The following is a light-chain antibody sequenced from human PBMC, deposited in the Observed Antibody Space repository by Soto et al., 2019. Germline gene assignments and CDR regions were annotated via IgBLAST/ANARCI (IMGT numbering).Light chain of an antibody. CDR2: DVN. J-gene: IGLJ1*01. V-gene: IGLV2-8*01. Sequence: QSVLTPPPSASGPPGQSVPIPCTGTSRDAGAYIFVSWYQQHPGKAPNLMVYDVNRRPPGVPDRFFGSKSGNTASLTVAGLQAEDEADYYCGSVAGGTYVLGNGTKVTVL. CDR3: GSVAGGTYV. CDR1: SRDAGAYIF.